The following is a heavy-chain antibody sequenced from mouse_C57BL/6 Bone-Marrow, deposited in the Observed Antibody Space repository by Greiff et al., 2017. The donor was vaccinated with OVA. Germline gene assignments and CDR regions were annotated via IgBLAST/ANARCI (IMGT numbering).Heavy chain of an antibody. Sequence: QVQLKESGPELVKPGASVKISCKASGYAFSSSWMNWVKQRPGKGLEWIGRIYPGDGDTNYNGKFKGKATLTADKSSSTAYMQLSSLTSEDSAVYFCVRHEDGYYASYFDYWGQGTTLTVSS. CDR2: IYPGDGDT. D-gene: IGHD2-3*01. J-gene: IGHJ2*01. V-gene: IGHV1-82*01. CDR3: VRHEDGYYASYFDY. CDR1: GYAFSSSW.